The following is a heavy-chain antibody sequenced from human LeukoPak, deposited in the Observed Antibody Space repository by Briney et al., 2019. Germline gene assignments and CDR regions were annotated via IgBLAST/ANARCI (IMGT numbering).Heavy chain of an antibody. CDR2: INHSGST. CDR1: GGSFSGYY. V-gene: IGHV4-34*01. Sequence: SETLSLTCAVYGGSFSGYYWSWIRQPPGKGLEWIGEINHSGSTSYNPSLKSRVTISVDTSKNQFSLKLSSVTAADTAVYYCARDPYSYGYYFDYWGQGTLVTVSS. J-gene: IGHJ4*02. CDR3: ARDPYSYGYYFDY. D-gene: IGHD5-18*01.